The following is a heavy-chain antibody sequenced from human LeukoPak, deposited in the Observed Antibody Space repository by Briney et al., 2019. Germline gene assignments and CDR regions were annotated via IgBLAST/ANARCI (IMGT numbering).Heavy chain of an antibody. CDR2: IIPIFGTA. J-gene: IGHJ6*03. V-gene: IGHV1-69*05. D-gene: IGHD6-6*01. CDR3: VRVLAARSSPYYYYMDV. Sequence: GSSVKVSCKASGGTFRSYAISWVRQAPGQGLEWMGGIIPIFGTANYAQKFQGRVTITTDESTSTAYMELSSLRSEDTAVYYCVRVLAARSSPYYYYMDVWGKGTTVTVSS. CDR1: GGTFRSYA.